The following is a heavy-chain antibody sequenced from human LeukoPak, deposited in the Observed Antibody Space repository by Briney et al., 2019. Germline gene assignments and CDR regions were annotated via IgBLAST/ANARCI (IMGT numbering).Heavy chain of an antibody. CDR1: GGSFIGFH. D-gene: IGHD1-26*01. J-gene: IGHJ4*02. V-gene: IGHV4-34*01. CDR2: INHSGST. CDR3: ARVGSGGSYVFDY. Sequence: SESLSLTCAVYGGSFIGFHWNWIRQPPGEGLEWIGDINHSGSTNYNPSLKSRVTISVDTSKNQFSLKLSSVTAADTAVYYCARVGSGGSYVFDYWGQGTLVTVSS.